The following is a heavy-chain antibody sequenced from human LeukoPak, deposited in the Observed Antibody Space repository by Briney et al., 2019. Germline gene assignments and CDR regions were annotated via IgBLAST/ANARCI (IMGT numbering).Heavy chain of an antibody. CDR2: IYYSGST. V-gene: IGHV4-59*01. CDR3: ARDQSEAVAGTGWFDP. D-gene: IGHD6-19*01. J-gene: IGHJ5*02. CDR1: GGSISSYC. Sequence: SGTLSLTCTVSGGSISSYCWSWIRQPPGKGLEWIGYIYYSGSTNYNPSLKSRVTISVDTSKNQFSLKLSSVTAADTAVYYCARDQSEAVAGTGWFDPWGQGTLVTVSS.